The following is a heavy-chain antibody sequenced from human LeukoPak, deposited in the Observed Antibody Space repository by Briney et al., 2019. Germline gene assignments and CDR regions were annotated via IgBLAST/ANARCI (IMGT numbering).Heavy chain of an antibody. D-gene: IGHD2-15*01. J-gene: IGHJ4*02. CDR3: ATDPSGLYCSGGSCYSGPY. CDR2: IIPIFGTA. CDR1: GGTFSSYA. V-gene: IGHV1-69*06. Sequence: ASVKVSCKASGGTFSSYAISWVRQAPGQGLEWMGGIIPIFGTANYAQKFQGRVTITADKSTSTAYMELSSLRSEDTAVYYCATDPSGLYCSGGSCYSGPYWGQGTLVTVSS.